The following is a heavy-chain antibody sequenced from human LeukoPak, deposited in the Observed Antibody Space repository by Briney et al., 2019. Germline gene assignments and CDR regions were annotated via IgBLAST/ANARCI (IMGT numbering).Heavy chain of an antibody. Sequence: GGSLRLSCAASGFTFSSYAMHWVRQAPGKGLEWVAVISYDGSNKYYADSVKGRFTISRDNSKNTLYLQLDSLRPEDTAVYYCARDTNYYGSVSYLGYWGQGTLVTASS. CDR2: ISYDGSNK. CDR3: ARDTNYYGSVSYLGY. CDR1: GFTFSSYA. D-gene: IGHD3-10*01. V-gene: IGHV3-30*04. J-gene: IGHJ4*02.